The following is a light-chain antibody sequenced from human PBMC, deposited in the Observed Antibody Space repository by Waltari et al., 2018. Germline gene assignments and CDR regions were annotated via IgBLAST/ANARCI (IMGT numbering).Light chain of an antibody. Sequence: QSALTQPASVSGSPGQSITISCTGTSSDVGSYNLVSWYQQHPGKAPKVIIYEGNKRPSVVSDRFSGAKSGNTASLTISGLHAEDEADYYCCSYTGTTTPRLFGGGTKLTVL. CDR1: SSDVGSYNL. CDR3: CSYTGTTTPRL. CDR2: EGN. V-gene: IGLV2-23*01. J-gene: IGLJ3*02.